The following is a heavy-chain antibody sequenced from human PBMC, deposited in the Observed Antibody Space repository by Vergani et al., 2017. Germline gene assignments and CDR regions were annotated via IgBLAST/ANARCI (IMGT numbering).Heavy chain of an antibody. D-gene: IGHD3-22*01. V-gene: IGHV4-30-4*08. CDR3: ASGYYYDSSGYYFSYYYYYGMDV. Sequence: QVQLQESGPGLVKPSQTLSLTCTVSGGSISSGDYYWSWIRQPPGKGLEWIGYIYYSGSTYYNPSLKSRVTISVDTSKNQFSLKLSSVTAAGTAVYYCASGYYYDSSGYYFSYYYYYGMDVWGQGTTVTVSS. CDR1: GGSISSGDYY. CDR2: IYYSGST. J-gene: IGHJ6*02.